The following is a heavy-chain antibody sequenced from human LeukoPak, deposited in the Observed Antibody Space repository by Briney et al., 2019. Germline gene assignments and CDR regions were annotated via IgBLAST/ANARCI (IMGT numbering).Heavy chain of an antibody. J-gene: IGHJ4*02. V-gene: IGHV6-1*01. CDR3: ARGWLQSGFDY. D-gene: IGHD5-24*01. CDR2: TYYNSNWYN. CDR1: GDSVSTNSVG. Sequence: SQTLSLTCAISGDSVSTNSVGWNWIRQSPSRGLEWLGRTYYNSNWYNHYAVSVKSRIIINPDTSKNQFSLQLNSVTPEDMAVYYCARGWLQSGFDYWGQGTLVTVSS.